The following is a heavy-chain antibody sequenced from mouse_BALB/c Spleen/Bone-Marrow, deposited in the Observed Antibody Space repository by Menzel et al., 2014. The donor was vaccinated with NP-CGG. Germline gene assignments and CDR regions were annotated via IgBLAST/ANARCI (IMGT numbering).Heavy chain of an antibody. CDR2: INPSTGYT. V-gene: IGHV1-7*01. CDR3: ASNWDVD. Sequence: QVQLQQSGAELAKPGASVKMSCKASGYTFTSYWMHWVKQRPGQGLEWIGYINPSTGYTEYNQKFKDKATLTADKSSSTAYMQLSSLTSEDSAVYYCASNWDVDCGQGTTLTVSS. J-gene: IGHJ2*01. D-gene: IGHD4-1*01. CDR1: GYTFTSYW.